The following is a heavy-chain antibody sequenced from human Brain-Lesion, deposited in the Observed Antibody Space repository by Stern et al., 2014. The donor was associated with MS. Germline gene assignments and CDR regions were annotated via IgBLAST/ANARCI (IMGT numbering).Heavy chain of an antibody. J-gene: IGHJ6*02. CDR3: ARDQRGITIFGVVTDYYYLGMDV. CDR1: GYIFTGYS. Sequence: VQLVESGAEVKKPGASVKVSCKTSGYIFTGYSIHWVRQAPGQGLEWMAWINPNTGGTKHAQKFQGRVTMSRDTSISTAYVELSSLTSDDTAVYYCARDQRGITIFGVVTDYYYLGMDVWGQGTTVTVSS. V-gene: IGHV1-2*02. D-gene: IGHD3-3*01. CDR2: INPNTGGT.